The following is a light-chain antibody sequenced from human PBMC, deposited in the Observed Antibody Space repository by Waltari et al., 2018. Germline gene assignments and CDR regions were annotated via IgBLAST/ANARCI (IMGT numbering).Light chain of an antibody. J-gene: IGLJ2*01. Sequence: QSALTQPPSASGSPGQSVTISCTGTSSAVGRFDYVSWYHQPPGQTPKLLIYTVRQRPSGVPDRFSGSKSGNTASLIVSGLQADDEADYYCSSYAGSNIVFGGGTKLTVL. V-gene: IGLV2-8*01. CDR1: SSAVGRFDY. CDR2: TVR. CDR3: SSYAGSNIV.